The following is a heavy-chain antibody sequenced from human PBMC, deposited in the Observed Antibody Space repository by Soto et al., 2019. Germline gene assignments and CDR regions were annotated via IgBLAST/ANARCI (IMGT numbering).Heavy chain of an antibody. CDR3: AKGGQHTGSGYGGY. V-gene: IGHV3-23*01. CDR2: ISGSGDST. D-gene: IGHD6-13*01. Sequence: EVQLLESGGALVQPGGSLRLSCAASGFTFSSYAMRWVRQAPGKGLGWVSSISGSGDSTHNADSVKGRFTISRDNAKNALYLQLHSARGDDTGVYYCAKGGQHTGSGYGGYWGQGTLVTVSS. CDR1: GFTFSSYA. J-gene: IGHJ4*02.